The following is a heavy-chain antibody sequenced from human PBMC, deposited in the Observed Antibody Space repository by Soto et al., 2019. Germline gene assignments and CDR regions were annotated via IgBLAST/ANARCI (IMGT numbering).Heavy chain of an antibody. CDR2: ISVYSYNT. D-gene: IGHD3-10*01. V-gene: IGHV1-18*01. Sequence: QVQLVQSGAEVKKPGASVKVSCKTSGYTFSNYGIAWVRQAPGQGLEWMGWISVYSYNTNYAQKLQGRVTMTRDISTSKAYMELRSLISDATAVYYCARGGGYYGSGTYPFDYWGQGTLVTVSS. CDR3: ARGGGYYGSGTYPFDY. CDR1: GYTFSNYG. J-gene: IGHJ4*02.